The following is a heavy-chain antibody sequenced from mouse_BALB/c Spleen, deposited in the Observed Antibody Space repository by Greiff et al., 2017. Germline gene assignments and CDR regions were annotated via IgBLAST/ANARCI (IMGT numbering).Heavy chain of an antibody. CDR2: IWAGGST. CDR1: GFSLTSYG. V-gene: IGHV2-9*02. D-gene: IGHD2-14*01. Sequence: VKLVESGPGLVAPSQSLSITCTVSGFSLTSYGVHWVRQPPGKGLEWLGVIWAGGSTNYNSALMSRLSISKDNSKSQVFLKMNSLQTDDTAMYYCARDYYRYDGRHPYAMDYWGQGTSVTVSS. J-gene: IGHJ4*01. CDR3: ARDYYRYDGRHPYAMDY.